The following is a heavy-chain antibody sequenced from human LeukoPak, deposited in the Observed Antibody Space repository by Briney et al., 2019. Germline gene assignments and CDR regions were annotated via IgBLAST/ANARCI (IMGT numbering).Heavy chain of an antibody. D-gene: IGHD5-18*01. J-gene: IGHJ4*02. CDR1: GGTFSSYT. Sequence: SVKVSCKASGGTFSSYTISWVRQAAGQGLEWMGRIIPILGIANYAQKFQGRVTITADKSTSTAYMELSSLRSEDTAVYYCARDISQLWYFDYWGQGTLVTVSP. CDR2: IIPILGIA. V-gene: IGHV1-69*04. CDR3: ARDISQLWYFDY.